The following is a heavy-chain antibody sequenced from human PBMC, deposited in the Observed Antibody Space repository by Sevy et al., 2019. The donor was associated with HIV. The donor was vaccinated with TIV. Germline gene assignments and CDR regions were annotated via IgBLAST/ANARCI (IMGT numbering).Heavy chain of an antibody. CDR3: VKDRGYSYGYSDY. CDR2: IRYDGSNK. J-gene: IGHJ4*02. CDR1: GFTFSSYG. V-gene: IGHV3-30*02. Sequence: GGSLRLSCAASGFTFSSYGMHWVRQAPGKGLEWVAFIRYDGSNKYYADSVKGRFTISRDNSKNTLYLQMNSLRAEDTAVYYCVKDRGYSYGYSDYWGQGTLVTVSS. D-gene: IGHD5-18*01.